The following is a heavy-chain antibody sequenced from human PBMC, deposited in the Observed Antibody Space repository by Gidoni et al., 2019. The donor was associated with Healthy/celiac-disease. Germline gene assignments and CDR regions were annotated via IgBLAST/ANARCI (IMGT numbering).Heavy chain of an antibody. J-gene: IGHJ6*02. CDR2: ISYDGSNK. Sequence: QVQLVESGGGVVQPGRSLRLSCAASGFTFSSYGMHWVRQAPGKGLEWVAVISYDGSNKYYADSVKGRFTISRDNSKNTLYLQMNSLRAEDTAVYYCAKDGRVTLYYYYYGMDVWGQGTTVTVSS. D-gene: IGHD2-21*02. V-gene: IGHV3-30*18. CDR1: GFTFSSYG. CDR3: AKDGRVTLYYYYYGMDV.